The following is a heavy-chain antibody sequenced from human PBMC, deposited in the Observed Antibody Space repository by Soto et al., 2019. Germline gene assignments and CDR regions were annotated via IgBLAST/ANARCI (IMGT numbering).Heavy chain of an antibody. CDR3: ARHGTTHAFDI. V-gene: IGHV4-59*01. CDR2: IYYSGST. J-gene: IGHJ3*02. Sequence: QVQLQESGPGLVKPSETLSLTCNVSGGSISSYYWSWIRQPPGKGLEWIGYIYYSGSTNYNPSLKSRVTVSVDTSKNQFSLKLSSVTAADTAVYYCARHGTTHAFDIWGQGTMVTVSS. CDR1: GGSISSYY. D-gene: IGHD1-1*01.